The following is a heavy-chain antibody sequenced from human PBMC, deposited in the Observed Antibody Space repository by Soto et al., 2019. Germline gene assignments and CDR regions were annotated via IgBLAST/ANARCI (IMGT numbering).Heavy chain of an antibody. Sequence: EVQLVESGGGLVKPGGSLRLSCAASGFTLSSHAINWVRQAPGKGLEWVSFLSSRSSYIYYADSVKGRFTISRDNAKNSLYLQMNSLRAEDTAVYYCARSSDYNYYFDYWGQGALVTVSS. D-gene: IGHD3-22*01. CDR1: GFTLSSHA. CDR2: LSSRSSYI. J-gene: IGHJ4*02. V-gene: IGHV3-21*01. CDR3: ARSSDYNYYFDY.